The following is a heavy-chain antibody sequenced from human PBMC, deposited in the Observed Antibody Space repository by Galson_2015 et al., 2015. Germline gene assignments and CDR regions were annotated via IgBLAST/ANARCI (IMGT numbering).Heavy chain of an antibody. V-gene: IGHV4-39*07. CDR1: GGSISSSSYY. J-gene: IGHJ5*02. Sequence: SEPLSLTCTVSGGSISSSSYYWGWIRQPPGKGLEWIGSIYYSGSTYYNPSLKSRVTISVDTSKNQFSLKLNSVTAADTAVYYCARSWLSTLGWFDPWGQGTLVTVSS. D-gene: IGHD3-22*01. CDR2: IYYSGST. CDR3: ARSWLSTLGWFDP.